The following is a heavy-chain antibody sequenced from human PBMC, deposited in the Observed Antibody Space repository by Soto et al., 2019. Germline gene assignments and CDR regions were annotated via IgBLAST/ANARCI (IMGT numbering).Heavy chain of an antibody. Sequence: QVQLVESGGGVVQPGRSLRLSCAASGFTFSSYAMHWVRQAPGKGLEWVAVISYDGSNKYYADSVKGRFTISRDNSKNTLYLQMNSLRAEDTAVYYCASERSSSSHPFDYWGQGTLVTVSS. CDR2: ISYDGSNK. CDR3: ASERSSSSHPFDY. CDR1: GFTFSSYA. D-gene: IGHD6-13*01. V-gene: IGHV3-30-3*01. J-gene: IGHJ4*02.